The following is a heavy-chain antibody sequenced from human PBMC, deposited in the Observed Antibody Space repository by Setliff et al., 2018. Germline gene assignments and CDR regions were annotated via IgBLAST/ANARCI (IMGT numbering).Heavy chain of an antibody. CDR1: GFTFSSYN. CDR2: ISSDGITI. V-gene: IGHV3-48*04. J-gene: IGHJ1*01. CDR3: GSLTDGQH. D-gene: IGHD3-9*01. Sequence: GGSLRLSCAASGFTFSSYNMNWVRQAPGKGLEWVSLISSDGITIHYADSVKGRFTVTRDNAKNSLYLQMDSLKVEDTAVYYCGSLTDGQHWGQGALVTVSS.